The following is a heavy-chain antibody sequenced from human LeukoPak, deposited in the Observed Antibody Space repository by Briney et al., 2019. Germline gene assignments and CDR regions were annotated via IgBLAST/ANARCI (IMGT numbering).Heavy chain of an antibody. V-gene: IGHV3-33*01. J-gene: IGHJ4*02. CDR3: ARGATTVTTRSAFDY. CDR2: IWYDGSNK. Sequence: PGGSLRLPCAASGFTFSSYGMHWVRQAPGKGLECVAVIWYDGSNKYYADSVKGRYTISRDNSKNTLYLQMNSLRAEDTGVYYCARGATTVTTRSAFDYWGQGTLVTVSS. D-gene: IGHD4-17*01. CDR1: GFTFSSYG.